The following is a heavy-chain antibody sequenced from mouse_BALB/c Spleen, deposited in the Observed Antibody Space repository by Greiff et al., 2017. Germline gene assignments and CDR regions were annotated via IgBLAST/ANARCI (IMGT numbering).Heavy chain of an antibody. CDR3: ARDRHYGNYFFDY. J-gene: IGHJ2*01. Sequence: QVQLKESGPGLVAPSQSLSITCTVSGFSLTSYGVHWVRQPPGKGLEWLGVIWAGGSTNYNSALMSRLSISKDNSKSQVFLKMNSLQTDDTAMYYCARDRHYGNYFFDYWGQGTTLTVSS. D-gene: IGHD2-1*01. V-gene: IGHV2-9*02. CDR1: GFSLTSYG. CDR2: IWAGGST.